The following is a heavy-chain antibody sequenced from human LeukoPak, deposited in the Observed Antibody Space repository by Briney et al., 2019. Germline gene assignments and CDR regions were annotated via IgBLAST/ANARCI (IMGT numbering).Heavy chain of an antibody. D-gene: IGHD3-22*01. J-gene: IGHJ4*02. CDR2: ISSSSSYI. CDR3: ARDFHYYDSSGYYPTSPY. Sequence: GGSLRLSYAASGFTFSSYSMNWVRQAPGKGLEWVSSISSSSSYIHYADSVKGRFTISRDNAKNSLYLQMNSLRAEDTAVYYCARDFHYYDSSGYYPTSPYWGQGTLVTVSS. V-gene: IGHV3-21*01. CDR1: GFTFSSYS.